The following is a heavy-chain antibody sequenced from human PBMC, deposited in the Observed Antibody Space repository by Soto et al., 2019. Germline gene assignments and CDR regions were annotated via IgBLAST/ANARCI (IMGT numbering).Heavy chain of an antibody. D-gene: IGHD3-16*01. V-gene: IGHV4-59*01. CDR3: ARAWGYYFDH. Sequence: PSETLSLTCTVSGGSISGYYWSWIRQPPGKGLEWIGYIYYSGSTNYNPSLKSRVTISVDTSKNQFSLKLSSVTAADTAVYYCARAWGYYFDHWGQGTLVTV. CDR1: GGSISGYY. CDR2: IYYSGST. J-gene: IGHJ4*02.